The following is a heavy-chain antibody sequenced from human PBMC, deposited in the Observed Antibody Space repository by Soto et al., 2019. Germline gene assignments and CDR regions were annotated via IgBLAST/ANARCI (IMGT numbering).Heavy chain of an antibody. CDR1: GFTLSGYA. D-gene: IGHD6-6*01. Sequence: EVQLAASGGGLAQPGGSLRLSWAASGFTLSGYAMDWVRQAPGKGLEYVSGISSNGVGTYYANSVQGRFTISRDNTKNTVYLKMGSLRPEDMAVYYCARRARPDFYYMDVWGKGTTVTVS. CDR3: ARRARPDFYYMDV. V-gene: IGHV3-64*01. J-gene: IGHJ6*03. CDR2: ISSNGVGT.